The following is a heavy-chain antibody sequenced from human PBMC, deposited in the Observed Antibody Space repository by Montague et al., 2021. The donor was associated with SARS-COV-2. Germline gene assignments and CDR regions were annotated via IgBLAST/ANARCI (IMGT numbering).Heavy chain of an antibody. Sequence: SETLSLTCAVYGGSFSGYYWSWIRQPPGKGLERIGEINHSGSTNYNPFLKSRVTISVDTSKNQFSLKLSSVTAADTAVYYCARGRRILLWFGELLSGGDYYGMDVWGQGTTVTGSS. J-gene: IGHJ6*02. D-gene: IGHD3-10*01. V-gene: IGHV4-34*01. CDR3: ARGRRILLWFGELLSGGDYYGMDV. CDR1: GGSFSGYY. CDR2: INHSGST.